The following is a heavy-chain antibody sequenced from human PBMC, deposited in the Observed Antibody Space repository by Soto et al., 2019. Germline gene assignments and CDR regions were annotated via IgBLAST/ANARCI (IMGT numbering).Heavy chain of an antibody. D-gene: IGHD6-13*01. J-gene: IGHJ6*02. CDR3: TTTPRSSSWYQTYYYYGMDV. CDR2: IKSKTDGGTT. Sequence: EVQLVGSGGGLVKPGGSLRLSCAASGFTFSNAWMSWVRQAPGKGLEWVGRIKSKTDGGTTDYAAPVKGRFTILRDDSKNTLYLQMNSLHTEDTAVYYSTTTPRSSSWYQTYYYYGMDVWSQGTTVTVCS. V-gene: IGHV3-15*01. CDR1: GFTFSNAW.